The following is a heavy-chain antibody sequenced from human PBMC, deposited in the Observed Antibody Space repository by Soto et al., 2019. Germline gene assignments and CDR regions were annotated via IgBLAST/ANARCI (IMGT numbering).Heavy chain of an antibody. CDR1: GFTFSSYW. D-gene: IGHD6-13*01. Sequence: EVQLVESGGGLVQPGGSLRLSCAASGFTFSSYWMSWVRQAPGKGLEWVANIKQDGSEKYYVDSVKGRFTISRDNAKNSLYLQMNSLRAEDTAVYYCARDGLGSSWYYYYGVDVWGQGTTVTVSS. CDR2: IKQDGSEK. J-gene: IGHJ6*02. V-gene: IGHV3-7*01. CDR3: ARDGLGSSWYYYYGVDV.